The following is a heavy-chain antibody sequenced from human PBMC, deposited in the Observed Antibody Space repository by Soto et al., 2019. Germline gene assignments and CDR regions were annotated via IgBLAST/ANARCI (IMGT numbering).Heavy chain of an antibody. CDR3: AKSGPTNYFDY. CDR2: LSGGGAFT. Sequence: GGSLRLSCAASGFTFSTYAMDWVRQAPGKGLEWVSGLSGGGAFTYYADSVKGRFTISRDDSKNTLYLQMNSLRVDDTAVYYCAKSGPTNYFDYWGQGALVTVSS. V-gene: IGHV3-23*01. CDR1: GFTFSTYA. J-gene: IGHJ4*02.